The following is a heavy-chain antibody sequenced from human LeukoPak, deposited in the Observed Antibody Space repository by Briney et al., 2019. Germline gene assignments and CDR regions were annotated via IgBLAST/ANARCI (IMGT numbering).Heavy chain of an antibody. CDR3: ARSSNGGYTYGYYFDY. Sequence: PAETLSLTCTVSGGSISNYFWSWIRQPAGKGLEWIGRIYTSGKTDYNPSLKSRVTISVDTSKNHFSLKLSSVTAADTALYFCARSSNGGYTYGYYFDYWGQGTLVTVPS. D-gene: IGHD5-18*01. CDR2: IYTSGKT. J-gene: IGHJ4*02. CDR1: GGSISNYF. V-gene: IGHV4-4*07.